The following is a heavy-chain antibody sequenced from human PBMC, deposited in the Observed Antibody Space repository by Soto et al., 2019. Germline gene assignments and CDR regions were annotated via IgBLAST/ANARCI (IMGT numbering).Heavy chain of an antibody. CDR1: GLTVSGKKY. V-gene: IGHV3-53*01. J-gene: IGHJ3*01. CDR2: LYDVDGS. CDR3: ATWHEREHAYDV. D-gene: IGHD1-1*01. Sequence: DVQLVESGGGLMQPGESLRLSCAASGLTVSGKKYVAWVRQAPGKGLEWVSALYDVDGSFYADSVKGRFTTSSDSCKPTVYLQMNVLRPDDTAVYYCATWHEREHAYDVWGQGTTVTVSS.